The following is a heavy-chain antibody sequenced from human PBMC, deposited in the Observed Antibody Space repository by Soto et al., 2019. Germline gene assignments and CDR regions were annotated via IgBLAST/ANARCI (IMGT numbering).Heavy chain of an antibody. CDR2: MNPNSGNT. J-gene: IGHJ4*02. CDR1: GYTFTSYD. D-gene: IGHD4-17*01. Sequence: GASVKVSCKASGYTFTSYDINWVRQATGQGLEWMGWMNPNSGNTGYAQKFQGRVTMTRNTSISTAYMELSSLRSEDTAVYYCARGPDYAGYFDYWGRGTLVTVPS. CDR3: ARGPDYAGYFDY. V-gene: IGHV1-8*01.